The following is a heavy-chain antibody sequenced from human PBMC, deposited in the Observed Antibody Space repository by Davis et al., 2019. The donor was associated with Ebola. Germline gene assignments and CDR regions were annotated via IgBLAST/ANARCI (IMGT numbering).Heavy chain of an antibody. CDR3: AGSRGWTKSYYYYGMDV. Sequence: PGGSLRLSCAASGFTFSSYGMHWARQAPGKGLEWVAVISYDGSNKYYADSVKGRFTISRGNSKNTLYLQMNSLRAEETAVYYCAGSRGWTKSYYYYGMDVWGQGTTVTVSS. V-gene: IGHV3-30*03. J-gene: IGHJ6*02. D-gene: IGHD3/OR15-3a*01. CDR1: GFTFSSYG. CDR2: ISYDGSNK.